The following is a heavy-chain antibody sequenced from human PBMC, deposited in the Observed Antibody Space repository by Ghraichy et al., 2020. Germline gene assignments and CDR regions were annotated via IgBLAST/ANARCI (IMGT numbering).Heavy chain of an antibody. CDR2: FDPEDGET. D-gene: IGHD1-26*01. V-gene: IGHV1-24*01. CDR1: GYTLTELS. J-gene: IGHJ6*03. Sequence: KVSCKVSGYTLTELSMHWVRQAPGKGLEWMGGFDPEDGETIYAQKFQGRVTMTEDTSTDTAYMELSSLRSEDTAVYYCATVTPYSGSYYRRDYMDVWGKGTTVTVSS. CDR3: ATVTPYSGSYYRRDYMDV.